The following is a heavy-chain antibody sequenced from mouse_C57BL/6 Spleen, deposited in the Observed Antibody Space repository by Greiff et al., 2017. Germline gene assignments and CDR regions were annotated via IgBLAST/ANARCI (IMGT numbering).Heavy chain of an antibody. CDR1: GYAFSSSW. CDR2: IYPGDGAT. CDR3: ARNYGNSWFAY. D-gene: IGHD2-1*01. V-gene: IGHV1-82*01. Sequence: VQLQQSGPELVKPGASVAISCKASGYAFSSSWMNWVQQRPGKGLEWLGRIYPGDGATNYNGKFKGKATLTGDKSSSTAYMQLSSLTSEDSAVYFCARNYGNSWFAYWGQGTLVTVSA. J-gene: IGHJ3*01.